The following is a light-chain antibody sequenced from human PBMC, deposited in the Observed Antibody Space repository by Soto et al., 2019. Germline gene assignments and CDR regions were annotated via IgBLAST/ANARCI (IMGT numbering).Light chain of an antibody. J-gene: IGKJ3*01. CDR2: GAS. Sequence: EIVLTQSPGTLSLSPGEGGTLSCRASQSIDGRYLAWYQQKLGQPPRLLIYGASNRAAGIPDRFSGSGSGTDFTLTINRLEPEDFAVYYCQQYGSSPPFSFGPGTKVDIK. V-gene: IGKV3-20*01. CDR1: QSIDGRY. CDR3: QQYGSSPPFS.